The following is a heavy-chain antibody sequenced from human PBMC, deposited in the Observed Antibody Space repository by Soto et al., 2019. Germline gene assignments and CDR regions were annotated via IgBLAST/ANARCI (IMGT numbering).Heavy chain of an antibody. CDR3: SPSSGLELPSDAFDN. J-gene: IGHJ3*02. V-gene: IGHV3-15*01. CDR1: GFTFSNAW. D-gene: IGHD1-26*01. Sequence: EVQLVESGGGLVKPGGSLRLSCAASGFTFSNAWMSWVRQAPGKGLEWVGRIKSKTDGGTTDYAAPVKGRFTISRDDLKNHAELEKDRLKTQDTTGYFRSPSSGLELPSDAFDNWGQGNIVTVSS. CDR2: IKSKTDGGTT.